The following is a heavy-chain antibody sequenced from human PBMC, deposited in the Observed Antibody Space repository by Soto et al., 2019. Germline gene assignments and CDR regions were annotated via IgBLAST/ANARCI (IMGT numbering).Heavy chain of an antibody. J-gene: IGHJ4*02. CDR1: GFTFSSYA. CDR2: ISGSGGST. CDR3: AKPPLYYYDSSGYSDSYYFDY. Sequence: GGSLRLSCAASGFTFSSYAMSWVRQAPGKGLEWVSAISGSGGSTYYADSVKGRFTISRDNSKNTLYLQMNSLRAEDTAVYYCAKPPLYYYDSSGYSDSYYFDYWGQGNLVTVSS. V-gene: IGHV3-23*01. D-gene: IGHD3-22*01.